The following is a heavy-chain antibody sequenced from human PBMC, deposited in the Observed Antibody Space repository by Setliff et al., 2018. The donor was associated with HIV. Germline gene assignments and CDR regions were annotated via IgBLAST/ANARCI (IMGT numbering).Heavy chain of an antibody. J-gene: IGHJ4*02. Sequence: PGGSLRLSCTAPGFNFMFFAMSWVRQAPGKGLEWVSGISGSNSRTDYVDSVKGRFTISRDKSKNSLYLEMNTLRAEDTAFYFCARGLYYYDTSGYYFLDYWGQGALVTVSS. D-gene: IGHD3-22*01. V-gene: IGHV3-23*01. CDR2: ISGSNSRT. CDR3: ARGLYYYDTSGYYFLDY. CDR1: GFNFMFFA.